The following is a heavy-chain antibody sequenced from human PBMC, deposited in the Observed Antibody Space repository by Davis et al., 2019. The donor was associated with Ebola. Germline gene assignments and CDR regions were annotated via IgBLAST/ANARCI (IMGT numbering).Heavy chain of an antibody. J-gene: IGHJ4*02. CDR3: GRGEGSSKRTMGY. V-gene: IGHV1-2*04. Sequence: ASVKVSCKASGYTFTGYYMHWVRQAPGQGLEWMGWINPNSGGTNYAQKFQGWVTMTRDTSISTAYMELSRLRSDERAVYYCGRGEGSSKRTMGYWGQGTLVTVSS. D-gene: IGHD1-26*01. CDR1: GYTFTGYY. CDR2: INPNSGGT.